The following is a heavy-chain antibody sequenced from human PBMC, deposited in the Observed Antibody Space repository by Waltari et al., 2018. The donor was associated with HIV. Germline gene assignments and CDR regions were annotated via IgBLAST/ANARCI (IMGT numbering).Heavy chain of an antibody. V-gene: IGHV3-33*08. D-gene: IGHD4-17*01. Sequence: QVQLVESGGGVVQPGRSLRLSCAASGFTFSTLGIHWVRQTPGKGLEWVAVIWHDGSNKYYADSVKGRFTISRDNSKNTLYLQMNSLRPEDTAMYYCATVRMVTTWYFENWGQGTLVSVSS. CDR1: GFTFSTLG. CDR3: ATVRMVTTWYFEN. J-gene: IGHJ4*02. CDR2: IWHDGSNK.